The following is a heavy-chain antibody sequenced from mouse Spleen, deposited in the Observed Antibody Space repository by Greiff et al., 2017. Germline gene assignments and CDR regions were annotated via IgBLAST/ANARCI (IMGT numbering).Heavy chain of an antibody. Sequence: EVQLQQSGPELVKPGASVKISCKASGYSFTGYYMNWVKQSPEKSLEWIGEINPSTGGTTYNQKFKAKATLTVDKSSSTAYMQLKSLTSEDSAVYYCARSYDYPDYWGQGTTLTVSS. J-gene: IGHJ2*01. D-gene: IGHD2-4*01. CDR3: ARSYDYPDY. CDR2: INPSTGGT. CDR1: GYSFTGYY. V-gene: IGHV1-42*01.